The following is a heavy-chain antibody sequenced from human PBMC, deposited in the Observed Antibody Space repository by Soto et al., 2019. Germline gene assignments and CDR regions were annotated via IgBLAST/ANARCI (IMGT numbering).Heavy chain of an antibody. J-gene: IGHJ4*02. CDR2: MTGDGRTT. Sequence: GGSLRLSCEVSGFSIGGNPMSWVRQAPGKGPEWVSRMTGDGRTTQYADSVKGRFTASRDNAKSTLYLQMNSLRAEDTAVYYCATAEVDYWGPGTLVTVSS. V-gene: IGHV3-74*03. CDR1: GFSIGGNP. CDR3: ATAEVDY.